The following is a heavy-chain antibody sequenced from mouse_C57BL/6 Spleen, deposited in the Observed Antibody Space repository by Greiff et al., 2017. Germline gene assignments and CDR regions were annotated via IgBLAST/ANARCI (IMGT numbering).Heavy chain of an antibody. CDR2: IHPNSGST. V-gene: IGHV1-64*01. J-gene: IGHJ3*01. D-gene: IGHD2-4*01. CDR3: ARSGGLRPWFAY. CDR1: GYTFTSYW. Sequence: QVQLQQPGAELVKPGASVKLSCKASGYTFTSYWMHWVKQRPGQGLEWIGMIHPNSGSTNYNEKFKSKATLTVDKSSSTAYMQISSLTSEDSAVYYCARSGGLRPWFAYWGQGTLVTVSA.